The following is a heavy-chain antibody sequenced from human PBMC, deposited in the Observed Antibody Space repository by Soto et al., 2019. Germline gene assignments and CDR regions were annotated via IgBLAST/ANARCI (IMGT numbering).Heavy chain of an antibody. V-gene: IGHV3-30-3*01. D-gene: IGHD6-19*01. CDR3: AREYSSGYFLFGVPYYYYGMDV. CDR2: ISYDGSNK. J-gene: IGHJ6*02. CDR1: GFTFSSYA. Sequence: QVQLVESGGGVVQPGRSLRLSCAASGFTFSSYAMHWVRQAPGKGLEWVAVISYDGSNKYYADSVKGRFTISRDNSKNTLYLQMNSLRAEDTAVYYCAREYSSGYFLFGVPYYYYGMDVWGQGTTVTVSS.